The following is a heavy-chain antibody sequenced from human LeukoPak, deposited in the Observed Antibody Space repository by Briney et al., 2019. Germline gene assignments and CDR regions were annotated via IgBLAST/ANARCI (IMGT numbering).Heavy chain of an antibody. CDR1: RFTFSSYS. D-gene: IGHD3-9*01. CDR3: AREGYDILTGDLDY. Sequence: GGSLRLSCAAPRFTFSSYSMNWVRQAPGKGLEWVSSISSSSSYIYYADSVKGRFTISRDNAKNSLYLQMNSLGAEDTAVYYCAREGYDILTGDLDYWGQGTMVTVSS. V-gene: IGHV3-21*01. CDR2: ISSSSSYI. J-gene: IGHJ4*02.